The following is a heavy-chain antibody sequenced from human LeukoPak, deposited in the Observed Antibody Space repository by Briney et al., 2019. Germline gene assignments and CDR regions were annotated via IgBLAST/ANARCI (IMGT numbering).Heavy chain of an antibody. CDR2: INHSGST. J-gene: IGHJ6*04. Sequence: PSETLSLTCAVYGGSFSGYYWSWIRQPPGKGLEWIGEINHSGSTNYNPSPKSRVTISVDTSKNQFSLKLSSVTAADTAVYYCASPLGYCSSTSCYGTTYYYGMDVWGKGTTVTVSS. D-gene: IGHD2-2*01. V-gene: IGHV4-34*01. CDR3: ASPLGYCSSTSCYGTTYYYGMDV. CDR1: GGSFSGYY.